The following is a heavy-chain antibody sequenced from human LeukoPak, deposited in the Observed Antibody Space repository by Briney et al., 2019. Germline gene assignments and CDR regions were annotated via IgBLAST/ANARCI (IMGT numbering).Heavy chain of an antibody. V-gene: IGHV3-23*01. D-gene: IGHD4-17*01. Sequence: GGSLRLSCAASGFTFSSYAMSRVRQAPGKGLEWISTISGGTTYYADSVKGRFTIARDNSRNTLYLQMNSLRAEDTAVYCCAKRYVPDDYGIYYYYAMDVWGQGTTVTVSS. CDR3: AKRYVPDDYGIYYYYAMDV. CDR1: GFTFSSYA. CDR2: ISGGTT. J-gene: IGHJ6*02.